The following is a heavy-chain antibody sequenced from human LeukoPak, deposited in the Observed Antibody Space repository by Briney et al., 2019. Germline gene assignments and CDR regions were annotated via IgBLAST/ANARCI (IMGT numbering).Heavy chain of an antibody. CDR1: GGSISSGDYY. Sequence: SETLSLTCTVSGGSISSGDYYWSWIRQPPGKGLEWIGYIYYSGSTYYNPSLKSRVTISVDTSKNQFSLKLSSVTAADTAVYYCAREGPYCSSTNCPRPIGYWGQGTLVTVSS. J-gene: IGHJ4*02. CDR2: IYYSGST. V-gene: IGHV4-30-4*08. D-gene: IGHD2-2*01. CDR3: AREGPYCSSTNCPRPIGY.